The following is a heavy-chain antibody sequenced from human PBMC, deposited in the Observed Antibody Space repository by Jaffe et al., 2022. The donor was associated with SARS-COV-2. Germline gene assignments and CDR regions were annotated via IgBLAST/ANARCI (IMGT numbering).Heavy chain of an antibody. CDR2: IGAYNDNG. D-gene: IGHD3-3*01. CDR3: ARRSEIFGVLAH. J-gene: IGHJ4*02. CDR1: KYPFRDYA. Sequence: QVQLVQSGAEVKKPGASVKVSCKTSKYPFRDYAIHWVRQAPGQGLEWMGWIGAYNDNGKSSQAFQGRLTITRDTSANTVYMELGSLRQEDTAVYYCARRSEIFGVLAHWGQGTLVTVSS. V-gene: IGHV1-3*01.